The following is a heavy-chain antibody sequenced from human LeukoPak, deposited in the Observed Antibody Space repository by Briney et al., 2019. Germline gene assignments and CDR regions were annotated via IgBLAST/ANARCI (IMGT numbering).Heavy chain of an antibody. Sequence: ASVKVSCKASGYISTSYGITWVRQAPGQGLEWMGRITTFNDKTVLAEKFRGRVTMTTDTTTAYMTLRRLRSDDTAVYYCARSGSSSWSSLFDYWGQGSLVIVSS. J-gene: IGHJ4*02. CDR1: GYISTSYG. D-gene: IGHD6-13*01. V-gene: IGHV1-18*01. CDR3: ARSGSSSWSSLFDY. CDR2: ITTFNDKT.